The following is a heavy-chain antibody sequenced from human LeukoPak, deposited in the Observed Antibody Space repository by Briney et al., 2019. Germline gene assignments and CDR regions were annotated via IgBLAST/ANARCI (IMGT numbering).Heavy chain of an antibody. V-gene: IGHV3-23*01. D-gene: IGHD3-9*01. CDR2: ITGSGVTT. CDR1: GFAFSNYG. CDR3: ARHYYDFLTGYSTGFDY. J-gene: IGHJ4*02. Sequence: GGSLRLSCAASGFAFSNYGINWVRQAPGKGLEWVSGITGSGVTTYYADSVKGRFTISRDNSKNTVYLQMDSLRAEDTAVYYCARHYYDFLTGYSTGFDYWGQGTLVTVSS.